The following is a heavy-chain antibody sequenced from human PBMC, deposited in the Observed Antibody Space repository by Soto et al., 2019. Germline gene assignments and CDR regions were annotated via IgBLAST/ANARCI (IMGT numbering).Heavy chain of an antibody. V-gene: IGHV4-31*11. CDR1: GGSINSGGYY. Sequence: SETLSLTCAVSGGSINSGGYYWSWIRQHPGKGLEWIGYIYSSGKTYYHPSLKSRLTISIDTSTNQFSLKLSSVTAADTAVYYCARDVYGDYLGYFDSWGQGILVTGSS. CDR3: ARDVYGDYLGYFDS. D-gene: IGHD4-17*01. J-gene: IGHJ4*02. CDR2: IYSSGKT.